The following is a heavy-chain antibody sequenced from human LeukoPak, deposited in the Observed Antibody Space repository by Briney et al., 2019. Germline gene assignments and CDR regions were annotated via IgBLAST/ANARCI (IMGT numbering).Heavy chain of an antibody. CDR3: ARDRVVDTAKIGKFYNYHMDV. J-gene: IGHJ6*03. Sequence: GGSLRLSCAASGFIFSSYAIHWVRQAPGKGLEWISYISGRGGTINYADSVKGRFTISRDNAKNSLFLQMNNLRAEDAAVYYCARDRVVDTAKIGKFYNYHMDVWGKGTTVTVSS. D-gene: IGHD5-18*01. V-gene: IGHV3-48*03. CDR2: ISGRGGTI. CDR1: GFIFSSYA.